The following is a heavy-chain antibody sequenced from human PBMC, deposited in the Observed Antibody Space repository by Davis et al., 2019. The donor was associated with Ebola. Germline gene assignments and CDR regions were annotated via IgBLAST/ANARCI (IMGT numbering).Heavy chain of an antibody. CDR2: VYPADSDT. CDR1: GYSFANSW. V-gene: IGHV5-51*01. CDR3: ARHNEYDILTVSMDV. D-gene: IGHD3-9*01. Sequence: GESLKIPCEGSGYSFANSWIGSVRQMPGKGLEWMGRVYPADSDTRYGQSFQGQVTISADKSISTAYLQWDSLKASDTAMYYCARHNEYDILTVSMDVWGQGTTVTVSS. J-gene: IGHJ6*02.